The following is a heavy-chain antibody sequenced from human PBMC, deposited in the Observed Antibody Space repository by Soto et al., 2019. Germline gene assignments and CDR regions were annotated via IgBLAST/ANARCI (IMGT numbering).Heavy chain of an antibody. CDR1: GGTFITYA. V-gene: IGHV1-69*13. CDR2: FIPLSGTT. D-gene: IGHD3-3*01. Sequence: SVKVSCKASGGTFITYAINWVRQAPGQGLEWMGGFIPLSGTTLYAQRFQGRVVTTADESTNTAYMELSGLRSEDTAVYYCATPPKVETRFFAWFDLWGQGTLVTVSS. CDR3: ATPPKVETRFFAWFDL. J-gene: IGHJ5*02.